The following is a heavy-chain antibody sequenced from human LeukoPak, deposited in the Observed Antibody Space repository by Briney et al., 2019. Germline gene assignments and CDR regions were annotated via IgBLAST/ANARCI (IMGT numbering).Heavy chain of an antibody. CDR2: IYHSGST. D-gene: IGHD6-19*01. CDR3: AREGVLYSSGWYYFDY. J-gene: IGHJ4*02. V-gene: IGHV4-4*02. Sequence: SGTLSLTCAVSGGSISSSNWWSWVRQPPGKGLEWIGEIYHSGSTNYNPSLKSRVTISVDKSKNQFSLKLSSVTAADTAVYYCAREGVLYSSGWYYFDYWGQGTLVTVSS. CDR1: GGSISSSNW.